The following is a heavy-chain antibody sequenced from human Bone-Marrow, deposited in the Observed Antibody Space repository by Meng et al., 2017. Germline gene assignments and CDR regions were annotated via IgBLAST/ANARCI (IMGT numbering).Heavy chain of an antibody. CDR2: INHSGST. J-gene: IGHJ4*02. V-gene: IGHV4-34*01. D-gene: IGHD4-11*01. CDR3: ARGPTTMAHDFDY. CDR1: GGSFSDYY. Sequence: GSLRLSCVVSGGSFSDYYWSWIRQPPGKGLEWIGEINHSGSTNYNPSPESRATISVDTSQNNLSLKLSSVTAADSAVYYCARGPTTMAHDFDYWGQGTLVTVSS.